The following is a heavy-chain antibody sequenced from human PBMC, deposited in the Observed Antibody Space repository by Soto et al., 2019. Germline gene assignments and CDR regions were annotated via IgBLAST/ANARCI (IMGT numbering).Heavy chain of an antibody. CDR3: VRGNGYTYGPFDN. CDR2: IWFDGSDR. Sequence: QVQLVESGGGVVQPGRSLRLSCAASGFSFGSYGMHWVRQAPGKGLEWVAAIWFDGSDRKYVDYVKGRFTISRDNSKNTVFLQMTSLSAEDTAVYYCVRGNGYTYGPFDNWGQGTLVTVSS. D-gene: IGHD5-18*01. CDR1: GFSFGSYG. V-gene: IGHV3-33*01. J-gene: IGHJ4*02.